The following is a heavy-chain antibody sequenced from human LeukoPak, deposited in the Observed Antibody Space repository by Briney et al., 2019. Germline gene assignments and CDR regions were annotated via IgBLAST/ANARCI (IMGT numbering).Heavy chain of an antibody. CDR3: ARDSSYGFFDY. CDR1: GGSISSYY. CDR2: IYYSGST. J-gene: IGHJ4*02. D-gene: IGHD5-18*01. Sequence: SETLSLTCTVSGGSISSYYWSWIRQPPGKGLEWIGYIYYSGSTNYNPSLKGRVTISVDTSKNQFSLKLSSVTAADTAVYYCARDSSYGFFDYWGQGTLVTVSS. V-gene: IGHV4-59*01.